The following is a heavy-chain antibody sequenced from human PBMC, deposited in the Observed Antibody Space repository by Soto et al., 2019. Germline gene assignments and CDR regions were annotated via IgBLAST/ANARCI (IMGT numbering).Heavy chain of an antibody. V-gene: IGHV3-23*01. CDR2: IRGVAGST. CDR1: GFTFSTFD. CDR3: VKGAWLDY. Sequence: EVQLLESGGGLVQPGGSLRLSCAASGFTFSTFDMTWVRQAPGKGLEWVSLIRGVAGSTHYADSVKGRFTISKDNSKNMLYLDMNSLRADDTAVYFCVKGAWLDYWGQGNMVTVSS. J-gene: IGHJ4*02.